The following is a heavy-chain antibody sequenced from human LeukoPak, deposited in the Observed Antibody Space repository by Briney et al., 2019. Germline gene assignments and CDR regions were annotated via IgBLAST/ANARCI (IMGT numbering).Heavy chain of an antibody. CDR3: AKEADSWFDP. Sequence: GASVKVSCKASGYTFTSYGISWVRQAPGQGLEWMGWISTYNGNTKSAQKLQGRVTMTTDTSTNTAYMELRSLRSDDTAVYYCAKEADSWFDPWGQGTLVTVSS. V-gene: IGHV1-18*01. CDR1: GYTFTSYG. J-gene: IGHJ5*02. CDR2: ISTYNGNT. D-gene: IGHD2-15*01.